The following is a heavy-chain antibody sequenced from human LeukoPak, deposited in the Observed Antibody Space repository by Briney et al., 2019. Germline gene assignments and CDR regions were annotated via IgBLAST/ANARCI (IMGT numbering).Heavy chain of an antibody. V-gene: IGHV3-23*01. CDR3: ARDRVAAAGTPLDY. J-gene: IGHJ4*02. CDR2: ISGDGGST. CDR1: GFTFSSYA. Sequence: GGSLRLSCAASGFTFSSYAMSWVRQAPGKGLEWVSAISGDGGSTYNAESVKGRFTISRDNAKNSLYLQMNSLRAEDTAVYYCARDRVAAAGTPLDYWGQGTLVTVSS. D-gene: IGHD6-13*01.